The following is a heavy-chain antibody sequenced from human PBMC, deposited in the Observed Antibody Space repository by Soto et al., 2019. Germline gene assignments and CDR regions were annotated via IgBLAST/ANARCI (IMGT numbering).Heavy chain of an antibody. CDR1: GCSISSGGYS. CDR3: ARVPDR. D-gene: IGHD2-2*01. CDR2: IYHSGSA. Sequence: SETLSLTCAFSGCSISSGGYSWSWIRQPPGKGLEWIGYIYHSGSAYYNPSLKSRVTISVDRSKNQFSLKLSSVTAADTAVYYCARVPDRWGQGTLVTVSS. J-gene: IGHJ5*02. V-gene: IGHV4-30-2*01.